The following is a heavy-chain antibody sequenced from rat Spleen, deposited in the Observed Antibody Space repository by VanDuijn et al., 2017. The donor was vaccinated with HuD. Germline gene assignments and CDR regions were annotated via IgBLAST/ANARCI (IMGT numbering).Heavy chain of an antibody. D-gene: IGHD1-9*01. V-gene: IGHV5-31*01. Sequence: EVQLVESGGGLVQPGRSLKLSCVASGFTFNNYWMTWIRQAPGKGLEWVASITNTGGYNTYYRDSVRGRFTVSRDNAKSTLSLQMDSLRSEDTATYYCARRHYGYTDYFDYWGQGVMVTVSS. CDR2: ITNTGGYNT. CDR1: GFTFNNYW. CDR3: ARRHYGYTDYFDY. J-gene: IGHJ2*01.